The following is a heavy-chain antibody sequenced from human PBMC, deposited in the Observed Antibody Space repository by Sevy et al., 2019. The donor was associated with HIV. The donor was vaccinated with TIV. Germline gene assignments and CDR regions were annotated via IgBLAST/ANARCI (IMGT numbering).Heavy chain of an antibody. CDR2: ISSGSTTI. V-gene: IGHV3-48*01. J-gene: IGHJ6*02. Sequence: GGYLRLSCAASGFTFTSYSMNWVRQAPGKGLEWVSYISSGSTTIYYADTVKGRFTISRDNAKNSVYLQMYSLRAEDTAVYYCARNGGYADYGMDVWGQGTTVTVSS. CDR3: ARNGGYADYGMDV. D-gene: IGHD5-12*01. CDR1: GFTFTSYS.